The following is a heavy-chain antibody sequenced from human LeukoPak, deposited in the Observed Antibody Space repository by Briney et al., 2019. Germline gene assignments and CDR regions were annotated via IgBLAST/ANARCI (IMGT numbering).Heavy chain of an antibody. J-gene: IGHJ4*02. CDR3: ALYGYNLDY. Sequence: EASVKVSCKASGGAFSSYAISWVRQAPGQGLEWMGGIIPIFGTANYAQKFQGRVTITADESTSTAYMELSSLRSEDTAVYYCALYGYNLDYWGQGTLVTVSS. CDR2: IIPIFGTA. D-gene: IGHD5-24*01. V-gene: IGHV1-69*13. CDR1: GGAFSSYA.